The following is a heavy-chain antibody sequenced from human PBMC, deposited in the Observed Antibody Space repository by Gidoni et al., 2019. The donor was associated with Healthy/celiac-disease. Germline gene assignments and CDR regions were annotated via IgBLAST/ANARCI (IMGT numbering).Heavy chain of an antibody. D-gene: IGHD3-22*01. CDR2: IYYSGST. CDR1: GGSISSSSYY. Sequence: QLQLQESGPGLVKPSETLSLTCTVSGGSISSSSYYWRWIRQPPGKGLEWIGSIYYSGSTYYNPSLKSRVTISVDTSKNQFSLKLSSVTAADTAVYYCARARVDYYDSRGYYWGYFQHWGQGTLVTVSS. V-gene: IGHV4-39*07. CDR3: ARARVDYYDSRGYYWGYFQH. J-gene: IGHJ1*01.